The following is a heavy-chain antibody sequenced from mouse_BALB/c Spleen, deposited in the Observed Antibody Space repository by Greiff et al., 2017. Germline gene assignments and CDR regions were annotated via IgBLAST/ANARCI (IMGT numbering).Heavy chain of an antibody. CDR1: GYTFTSYW. CDR2: INPSTGYT. J-gene: IGHJ2*01. Sequence: QVQLKQSGAELAKPGASVKMSCKASGYTFTSYWMHWVKQRPGQGLEWIGYINPSTGYTEYNQKFKDKATLTADKSSSTAYMQLSSLTSEDSAVYYCARLVTTVVADYWGQGTTLTVSS. CDR3: ARLVTTVVADY. D-gene: IGHD1-1*01. V-gene: IGHV1-7*01.